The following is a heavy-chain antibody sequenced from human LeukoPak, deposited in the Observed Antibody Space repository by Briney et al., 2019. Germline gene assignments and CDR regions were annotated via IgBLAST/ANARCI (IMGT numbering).Heavy chain of an antibody. CDR2: ISSASITI. CDR3: ARDYYRSGSYAVDF. CDR1: GFTFDKYS. Sequence: PGGSLRLSCAASGFTFDKYSMNWVRQAPGKGLEWVSHISSASITIYYADSVKGRFTISRDNAKSSLYLHMTSLRAEDTALYYCARDYYRSGSYAVDFWGQGTLVTVS. J-gene: IGHJ4*02. V-gene: IGHV3-48*01. D-gene: IGHD3-10*01.